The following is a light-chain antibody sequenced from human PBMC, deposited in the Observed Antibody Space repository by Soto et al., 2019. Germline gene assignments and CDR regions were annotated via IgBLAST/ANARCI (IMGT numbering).Light chain of an antibody. CDR3: QSYDSSLSASV. J-gene: IGLJ3*02. V-gene: IGLV1-40*01. Sequence: QSVLTQPPSVSGAPGQRVTISCTGSSSNIGAGYDVNWYQQVPGTAPKLLIYDNSNRPSGVPDRFSDSKSGTSVSLAITGLQAEDEADYYCQSYDSSLSASVFGVGTKVTVL. CDR1: SSNIGAGYD. CDR2: DNS.